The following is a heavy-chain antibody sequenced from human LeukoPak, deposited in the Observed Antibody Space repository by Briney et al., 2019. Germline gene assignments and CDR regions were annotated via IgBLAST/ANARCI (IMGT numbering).Heavy chain of an antibody. Sequence: ASVRVSCKASGYTFTTYGISWVRQAPGQGLEWMGWINPYNGDTQYEHRFQGRVTMTTDTSTSTAYMELRGLGSDDTAVYYCARDGDGTTETRFDPWGQGTLVTVSS. CDR1: GYTFTTYG. V-gene: IGHV1-18*01. J-gene: IGHJ5*02. CDR3: ARDGDGTTETRFDP. D-gene: IGHD4-11*01. CDR2: INPYNGDT.